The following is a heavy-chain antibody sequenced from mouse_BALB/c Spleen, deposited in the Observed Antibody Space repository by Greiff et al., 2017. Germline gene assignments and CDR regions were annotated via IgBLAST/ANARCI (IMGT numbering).Heavy chain of an antibody. CDR3: TRDYYGSSFDYLDY. Sequence: QVQLQQSGAELVRPGASVTLSCKASGYTFTDYEMHWVKQTPVHGLEWIGAIDPETGGTAYNQKFKGKATLTADKSSSTAYMELRSLTSEDSAVYYCTRDYYGSSFDYLDYWGQGTTLTVSS. CDR1: GYTFTDYE. D-gene: IGHD1-1*01. CDR2: IDPETGGT. V-gene: IGHV1-15*01. J-gene: IGHJ2*01.